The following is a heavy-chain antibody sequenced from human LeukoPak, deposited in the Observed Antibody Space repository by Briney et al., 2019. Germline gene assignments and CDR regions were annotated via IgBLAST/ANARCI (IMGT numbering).Heavy chain of an antibody. Sequence: ASVKVSCKASGYTFTSYDINWVRQATGQGLEWMGIINPSGGSTSYAQKFQGRVTMTRDMSTSTAYMELRSLRSDDTAVYYCARDDYGDSKGRFDPWGQGTLVTVSS. D-gene: IGHD4-17*01. CDR2: INPSGGST. CDR3: ARDDYGDSKGRFDP. V-gene: IGHV1-46*01. J-gene: IGHJ5*02. CDR1: GYTFTSYD.